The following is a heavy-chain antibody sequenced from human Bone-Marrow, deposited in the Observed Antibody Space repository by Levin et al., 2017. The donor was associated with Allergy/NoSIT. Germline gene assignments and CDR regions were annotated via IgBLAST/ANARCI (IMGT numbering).Heavy chain of an antibody. J-gene: IGHJ4*02. V-gene: IGHV3-9*01. CDR1: GFTFDDFA. CDR2: ISWNSDDI. CDR3: AKASGPLGTSGVELTF. Sequence: GGSLRLSCAASGFTFDDFAMHWVRQVPGNGLEWVSGISWNSDDIGYADSVRGRFTISRDNTKNSLYLQMNSLRTGDTAFYSCAKASGPLGTSGVELTFWGQGTLVTVSS. D-gene: IGHD3-10*01.